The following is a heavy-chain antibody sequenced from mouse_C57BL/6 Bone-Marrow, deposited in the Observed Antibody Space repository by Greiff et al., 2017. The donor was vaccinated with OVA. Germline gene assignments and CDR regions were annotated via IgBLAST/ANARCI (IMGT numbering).Heavy chain of an antibody. D-gene: IGHD1-1*01. J-gene: IGHJ2*01. Sequence: VQVVESGAELVRPGASVKLSCKASGYTFTDYEMHCVKQTPVHGLVWIGAIDPETCGTAYNQKFKGKATLTADKSSSTAYMELRSLTSEDSAVYYCTTTVVATNYFDYWGQGTTLTVSS. CDR3: TTTVVATNYFDY. CDR2: IDPETCGT. V-gene: IGHV1-23*01. CDR1: GYTFTDYE.